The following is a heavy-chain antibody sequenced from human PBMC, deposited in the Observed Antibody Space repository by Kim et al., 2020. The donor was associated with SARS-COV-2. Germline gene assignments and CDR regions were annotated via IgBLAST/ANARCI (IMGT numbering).Heavy chain of an antibody. CDR2: ISYDGSNK. D-gene: IGHD5-18*01. CDR1: GFTFSSYG. J-gene: IGHJ4*02. CDR3: AVGRGYSYGYFDY. V-gene: IGHV3-30*03. Sequence: GGSLRLSCAASGFTFSSYGMHWVRQAPGKGLEWVAVISYDGSNKYYADSVKGRFTISRDNSKNTLYLQMNSLRAEDTAVYYCAVGRGYSYGYFDYWGQGTLVTVSS.